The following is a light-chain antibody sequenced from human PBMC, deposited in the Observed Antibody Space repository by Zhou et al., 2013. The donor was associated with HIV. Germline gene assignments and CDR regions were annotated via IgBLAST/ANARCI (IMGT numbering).Light chain of an antibody. CDR1: QDIRSY. J-gene: IGKJ2*01. CDR2: SAS. V-gene: IGKV1-9*01. Sequence: DIQLTQSPSFLSASVGDRGTITCRASQDIRSYLAWYQQKPGKAPKLLIYSASTLQTGVPSRFSGSGSGTEFTLTISSLQPEDFATYYCQQVKSFPFTFGQGTKLDIK. CDR3: QQVKSFPFT.